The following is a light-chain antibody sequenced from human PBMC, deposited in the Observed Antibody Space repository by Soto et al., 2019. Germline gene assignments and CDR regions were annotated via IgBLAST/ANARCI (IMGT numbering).Light chain of an antibody. J-gene: IGLJ2*01. CDR1: SSDVGSYNY. V-gene: IGLV2-14*01. CDR2: EVR. Sequence: QSALTQPASVSGSPGQSITISCTGTSSDVGSYNYFSWYQQHPGKAPKLMIYEVRNRPSGVSDRFSGSKSGKTASLTIFGLQAEDEADYYCSSYTTSTTQVFGGGTQLTVL. CDR3: SSYTTSTTQV.